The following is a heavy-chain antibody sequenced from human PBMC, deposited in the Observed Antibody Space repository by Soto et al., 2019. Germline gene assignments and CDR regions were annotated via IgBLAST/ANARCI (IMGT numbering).Heavy chain of an antibody. CDR3: ARSNYDFWSGGSLDI. CDR1: GFSFSSYL. CDR2: IKQDGSQK. D-gene: IGHD3-3*01. V-gene: IGHV3-7*03. Sequence: PGGSLRLCCAASGFSFSSYLMNWVRQAPGKGLEWVANIKQDGSQKYYVDSVKGRFTISGDNAKNSLHLQMNSLRAEDTAIYYCARSNYDFWSGGSLDIWGQGTMVTVSS. J-gene: IGHJ3*02.